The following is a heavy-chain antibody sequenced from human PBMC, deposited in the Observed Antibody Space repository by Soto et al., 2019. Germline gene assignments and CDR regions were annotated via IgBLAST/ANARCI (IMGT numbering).Heavy chain of an antibody. V-gene: IGHV2-5*02. D-gene: IGHD6-6*01. Sequence: SGPTLVNPTQTLTLTCTFSGFSLTTSGVGVGWIRQPPGKALEWLALIYWDDDKRYSPSLKSRLTITKDTSKNQVVLTMTNMDPVDTATYYCAHRRIATHDKWFAPWGQGTLVTVSS. J-gene: IGHJ5*02. CDR1: GFSLTTSGVG. CDR3: AHRRIATHDKWFAP. CDR2: IYWDDDK.